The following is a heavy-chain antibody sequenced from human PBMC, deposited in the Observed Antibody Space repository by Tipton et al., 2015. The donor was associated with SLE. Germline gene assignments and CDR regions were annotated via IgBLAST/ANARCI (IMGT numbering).Heavy chain of an antibody. CDR1: GFPFSNFV. V-gene: IGHV3-23*01. J-gene: IGHJ4*02. CDR3: AGSRGWGPFDY. D-gene: IGHD6-19*01. Sequence: SLRLSCAASGFPFSNFVITWVRQAPGKGLEWVSSSSGSGGSTHYADSVKGRFTISRNNFRNTLYLQINSLRAEDTAVYFCAGSRGWGPFDYWGQGTLVTVSS. CDR2: SSGSGGST.